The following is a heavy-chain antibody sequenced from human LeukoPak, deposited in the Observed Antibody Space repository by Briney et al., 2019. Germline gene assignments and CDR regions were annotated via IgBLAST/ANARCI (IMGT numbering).Heavy chain of an antibody. D-gene: IGHD4-11*01. CDR1: GYTFTGDY. J-gene: IGHJ4*02. Sequence: ASVKVSCKASGYTFTGDYMHWVRQAPGQGLQWMGWINLNSGATNSAQKFQGRVTMTRDTSITTAYMELRRLRSDDTAVYYCAAALDFHYSMISDYWGQGTLVTVSS. CDR2: INLNSGAT. CDR3: AAALDFHYSMISDY. V-gene: IGHV1-2*02.